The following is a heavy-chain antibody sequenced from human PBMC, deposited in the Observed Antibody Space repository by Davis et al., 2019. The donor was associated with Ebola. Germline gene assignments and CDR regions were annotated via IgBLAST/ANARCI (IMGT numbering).Heavy chain of an antibody. CDR3: TRENGGSPDY. CDR2: ISSSGSTI. V-gene: IGHV3-48*01. CDR1: GFTFSSYT. D-gene: IGHD1-26*01. J-gene: IGHJ4*02. Sequence: GGSLRLSCAASGFTFSSYTMNWVRQAPGKGLEWVSSISSSGSTINYADSVKGRFTVSRDNAKNSLYLQMNSLKTEDTAVYYCTRENGGSPDYWGQGTLVTVSS.